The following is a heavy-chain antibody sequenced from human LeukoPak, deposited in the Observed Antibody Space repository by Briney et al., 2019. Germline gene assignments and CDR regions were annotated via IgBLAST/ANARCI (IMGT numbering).Heavy chain of an antibody. J-gene: IGHJ4*02. Sequence: GGSLRLSCAASGFTVSSNYMSWVRQAPGKGLEWVSSISGSGGSTYYADSVKGRFTISRDNSKNTLYSQMNSLRAEDTAVYYCAKVAAMIIDHWGQGTLVSVSS. CDR3: AKVAAMIIDH. CDR2: ISGSGGST. CDR1: GFTVSSNY. V-gene: IGHV3-23*01. D-gene: IGHD3-22*01.